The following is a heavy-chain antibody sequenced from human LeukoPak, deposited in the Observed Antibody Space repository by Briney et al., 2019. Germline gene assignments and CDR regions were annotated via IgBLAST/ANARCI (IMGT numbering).Heavy chain of an antibody. D-gene: IGHD4/OR15-4a*01. Sequence: SGPTLVKPTQTLTLTCTFSGFSLSTSGVGVGWIRQPPGKALEWLALIYWDDDKRYSPSLKSRLTITKDTSKNQVVLTMTNMDHVDTATYYCAHRGPLTFNFDYWGQGTLVTVSS. V-gene: IGHV2-5*02. CDR1: GFSLSTSGVG. CDR2: IYWDDDK. CDR3: AHRGPLTFNFDY. J-gene: IGHJ4*02.